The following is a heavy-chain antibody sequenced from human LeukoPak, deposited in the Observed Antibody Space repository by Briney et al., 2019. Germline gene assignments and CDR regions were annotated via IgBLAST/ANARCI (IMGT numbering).Heavy chain of an antibody. J-gene: IGHJ4*02. D-gene: IGHD1-26*01. Sequence: GGSLSLSCAASGFTVSSNYMSWVRHAPGKGLELVSVIYSGGSTYYAASVKGRLTISRDNSKNTLYLQMNSLRAEDTALYYCAKDFSGGYYGDYFDYWGQGTLVTVSS. CDR1: GFTVSSNY. V-gene: IGHV3-53*01. CDR2: IYSGGST. CDR3: AKDFSGGYYGDYFDY.